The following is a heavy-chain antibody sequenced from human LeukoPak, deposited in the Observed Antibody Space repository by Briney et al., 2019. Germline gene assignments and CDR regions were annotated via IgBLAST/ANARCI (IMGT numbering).Heavy chain of an antibody. CDR2: IYYSGST. Sequence: SETLSLTCTVSGGSISSYYWSWIRQPPGKGLEWIGYIYYSGSTNYNPSLKSRVTISVDTSKNQFSLKLSSVTAADTAVYYCARSPGELYAFDIWGQGTMVTVSS. V-gene: IGHV4-59*08. CDR1: GGSISSYY. D-gene: IGHD3-10*01. CDR3: ARSPGELYAFDI. J-gene: IGHJ3*02.